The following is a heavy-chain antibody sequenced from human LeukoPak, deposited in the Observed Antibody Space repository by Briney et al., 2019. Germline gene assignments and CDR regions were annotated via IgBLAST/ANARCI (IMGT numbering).Heavy chain of an antibody. CDR2: INTNTGNP. J-gene: IGHJ6*02. V-gene: IGHV7-4-1*02. CDR3: ARGRSEYYYDYSGMDV. D-gene: IGHD2/OR15-2a*01. CDR1: GYTFTSYA. Sequence: RASVKVSCKASGYTFTSYAMNWVRQAPGQGLEWMGWINTNTGNPTYAQGFTGRFVFSLDTSVSTAYLQISSLKAEDTAVYYCARGRSEYYYDYSGMDVWGQGTTVTVYS.